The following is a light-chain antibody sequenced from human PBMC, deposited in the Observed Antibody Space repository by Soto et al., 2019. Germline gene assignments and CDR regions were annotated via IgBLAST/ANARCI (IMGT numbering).Light chain of an antibody. CDR3: QQHNDYPIT. CDR2: KAS. CDR1: QSISDW. Sequence: DIQMTQSPSTLSASVGDRVTITCRASQSISDWLAWYQQKPGKAPYLLIYKASNLESGVPSRFSGSGSGTAFTLTISSLQPDDLANYYCQQHNDYPITFGQGTRLE. V-gene: IGKV1-5*03. J-gene: IGKJ5*01.